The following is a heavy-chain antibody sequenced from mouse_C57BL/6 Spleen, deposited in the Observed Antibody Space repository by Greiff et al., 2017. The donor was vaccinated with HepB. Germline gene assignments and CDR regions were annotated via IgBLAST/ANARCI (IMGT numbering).Heavy chain of an antibody. CDR3: AADSSGYSYYFDY. CDR1: GYTFTSYW. V-gene: IGHV1-64*01. D-gene: IGHD3-2*02. J-gene: IGHJ2*01. CDR2: IHPNSGST. Sequence: QVQLKQPGAELVKPGASVKLSCKASGYTFTSYWMHWVKQRPGQGLEWIGMIHPNSGSTNYNEKFKSKATLTVDKSSSTAYMQLSSLTSEDSAVYYCAADSSGYSYYFDYWGQGTTLTVSS.